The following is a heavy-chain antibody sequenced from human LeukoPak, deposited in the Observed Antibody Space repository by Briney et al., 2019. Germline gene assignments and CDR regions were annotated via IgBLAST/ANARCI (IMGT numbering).Heavy chain of an antibody. Sequence: GGSLRLSCAASGFTFSSYEMNWVRQAPGKGLEWVSYISSSGSTTYYADSVKGRFTISRDNSKNTLYLQMNSLRAEDTAVYYCAKDRGIITDAFDIWGQGTMVTVSS. CDR3: AKDRGIITDAFDI. V-gene: IGHV3-48*03. CDR1: GFTFSSYE. J-gene: IGHJ3*02. CDR2: ISSSGSTT. D-gene: IGHD2-15*01.